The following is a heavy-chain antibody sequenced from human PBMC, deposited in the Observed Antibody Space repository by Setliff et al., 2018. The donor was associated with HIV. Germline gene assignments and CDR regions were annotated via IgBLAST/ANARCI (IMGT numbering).Heavy chain of an antibody. J-gene: IGHJ4*02. CDR1: GGSFSGYY. Sequence: ASETLSLTCAVFGGSFSGYYWSWIRQPPGKGLEWIGEINHSGSTDYNPSLKSRVTISVDTSKNQFSLNLSSVTAADTAVYYCARSVDTTLVPAYYFDYWGQGTLVTVSS. CDR3: ARSVDTTLVPAYYFDY. CDR2: INHSGST. D-gene: IGHD5-18*01. V-gene: IGHV4-34*01.